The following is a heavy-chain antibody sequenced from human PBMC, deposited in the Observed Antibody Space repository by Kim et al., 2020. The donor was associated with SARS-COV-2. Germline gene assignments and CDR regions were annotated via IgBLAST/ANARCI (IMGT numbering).Heavy chain of an antibody. D-gene: IGHD6-6*01. CDR1: GFTFSSYA. V-gene: IGHV3-23*01. CDR2: ISGSGGST. Sequence: GGSLRLSCATSGFTFSSYAMSWVRQAPGKGLEWVSAISGSGGSTYYADSVKGRFTISRDNSKNTLYLQMNSLRAEDTAVYYCAKVGGVVRRPYYYYGMDVWGQGTTVTVSS. CDR3: AKVGGVVRRPYYYYGMDV. J-gene: IGHJ6*02.